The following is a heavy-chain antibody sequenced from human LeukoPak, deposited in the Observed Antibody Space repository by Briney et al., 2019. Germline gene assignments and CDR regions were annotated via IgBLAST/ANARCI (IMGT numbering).Heavy chain of an antibody. D-gene: IGHD4-17*01. CDR2: MYYSGSP. V-gene: IGHV4-59*01. CDR1: GVSISSYY. J-gene: IGHJ4*02. Sequence: SETLSLTCNVSGVSISSYYWSWIRLPPGKRLQWIGDMYYSGSPNYNPSPKSRVTLSLDTSKNQFSLKLTSVTAADTAVYYCARVSPDYGDFYYAPFDDWGQGTLVTVSS. CDR3: ARVSPDYGDFYYAPFDD.